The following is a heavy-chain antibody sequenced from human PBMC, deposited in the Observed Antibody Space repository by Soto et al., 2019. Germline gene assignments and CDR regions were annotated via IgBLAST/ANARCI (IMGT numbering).Heavy chain of an antibody. J-gene: IGHJ4*02. CDR3: AKSAPMDAGDKYYYDF. D-gene: IGHD4-17*01. Sequence: ASVKVSCKASGGTFSTFGISWVRQAPGQGLEWMGGIIPFFGTARYSQKFEDRITITADESTNTVYMDLRSLTSEDTAIYYCAKSAPMDAGDKYYYDFWGQGALVTVS. CDR1: GGTFSTFG. V-gene: IGHV1-69*13. CDR2: IIPFFGTA.